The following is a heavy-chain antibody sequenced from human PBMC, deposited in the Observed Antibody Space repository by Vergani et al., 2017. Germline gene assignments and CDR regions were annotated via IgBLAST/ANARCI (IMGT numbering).Heavy chain of an antibody. D-gene: IGHD4-11*01. CDR2: ISNSGNTI. Sequence: QVQLVESGGGLVKPGGSLRLSCAASGFRFSAHYMTCIRQAPGKGLEWVSYISNSGNTIEYADSVKGRFSISRDNAKSSLFLQMDSLRAEDTAVYYCARDHRDYNNFPGTFDIWGQGAMVTVSS. J-gene: IGHJ3*02. V-gene: IGHV3-11*01. CDR3: ARDHRDYNNFPGTFDI. CDR1: GFRFSAHY.